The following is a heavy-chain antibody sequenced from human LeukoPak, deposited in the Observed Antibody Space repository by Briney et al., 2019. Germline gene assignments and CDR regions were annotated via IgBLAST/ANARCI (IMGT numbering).Heavy chain of an antibody. Sequence: PGGSLRLSCAASGFTFSSFEMNWVRQAPGKGLEWVSYINANGNTIYDADSVKGRFTISRDNAKNSLSLQMNSLRVEDTAVYFCAREIDAFDMWGQGTTVTVSS. CDR1: GFTFSSFE. CDR2: INANGNTI. J-gene: IGHJ3*02. CDR3: AREIDAFDM. V-gene: IGHV3-48*03.